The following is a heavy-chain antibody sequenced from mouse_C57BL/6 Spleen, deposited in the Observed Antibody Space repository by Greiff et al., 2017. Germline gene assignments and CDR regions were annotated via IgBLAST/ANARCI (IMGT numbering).Heavy chain of an antibody. CDR3: ARSYYQSGFAY. CDR1: GFSLTSSG. J-gene: IGHJ3*01. CDR2: IWGVGST. D-gene: IGHD2-10*01. V-gene: IGHV2-6*01. Sequence: QVQLKESGPGLVAPSQSLSITCTVSGFSLTSSGVDWVRQSPGKGLEWLGVIWGVGSTNYNSALKSRLSISKDNSKSQVFLKMNSLQTDDTAMYYCARSYYQSGFAYWGQGTLVTVSA.